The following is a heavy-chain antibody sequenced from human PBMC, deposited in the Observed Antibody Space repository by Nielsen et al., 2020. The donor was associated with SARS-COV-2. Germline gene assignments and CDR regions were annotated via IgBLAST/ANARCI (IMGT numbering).Heavy chain of an antibody. CDR1: GGSFSGYY. CDR2: INHSGST. Sequence: SETLSLTCAVYGGSFSGYYWSWIRQPPGKGLEWIGEINHSGSTNYNPSLKSRVTISVDTSKNQFSLKLRSVTAADTAVYYCARYRSDWYGFDPWGQGTLVTVSS. J-gene: IGHJ5*02. V-gene: IGHV4-34*01. CDR3: ARYRSDWYGFDP. D-gene: IGHD6-19*01.